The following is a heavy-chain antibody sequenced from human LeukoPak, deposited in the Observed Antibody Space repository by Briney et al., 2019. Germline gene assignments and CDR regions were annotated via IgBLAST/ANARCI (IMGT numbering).Heavy chain of an antibody. Sequence: GASVTVSCTASGGTFSSYAISWVRQAPGQGLEWMGGIIPIFGTANYAQKFQGRVTITADESTSTAYMELSSLRSEDTAVYYCARGRIAAAGTAPIFDYWGQGTLVTVFS. D-gene: IGHD6-13*01. J-gene: IGHJ4*02. CDR2: IIPIFGTA. V-gene: IGHV1-69*01. CDR1: GGTFSSYA. CDR3: ARGRIAAAGTAPIFDY.